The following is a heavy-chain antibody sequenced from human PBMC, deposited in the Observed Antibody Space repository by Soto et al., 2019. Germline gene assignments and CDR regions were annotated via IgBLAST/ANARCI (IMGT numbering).Heavy chain of an antibody. CDR1: GYTFTSYG. CDR3: ARGESGLDTAMVATDAFDI. Sequence: SVKVSCKASGYTFTSYGISWVRQAPGQGLEWMGGIIPIFGTANYAQKFQGRVTITADESTSTAYMELSSLRSEDTAVYYCARGESGLDTAMVATDAFDIWGQGTMVTVSS. D-gene: IGHD5-18*01. CDR2: IIPIFGTA. V-gene: IGHV1-69*13. J-gene: IGHJ3*02.